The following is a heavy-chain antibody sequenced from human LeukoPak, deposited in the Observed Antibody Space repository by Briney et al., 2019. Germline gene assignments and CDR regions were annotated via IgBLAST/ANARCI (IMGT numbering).Heavy chain of an antibody. CDR2: INPSGGST. J-gene: IGHJ4*02. V-gene: IGHV1-46*01. CDR1: GFTFSSYA. CDR3: ARDPPYCGGDCYPDY. Sequence: GRSLRLSCAASGFTFSSYAMHWVRQAPGQGLEWMGIINPSGGSTSYAQKFQGRVTMTRDTSTSTVYMELSSLRSEDTAVYYCARDPPYCGGDCYPDYWGQGTLVTVSS. D-gene: IGHD2-21*02.